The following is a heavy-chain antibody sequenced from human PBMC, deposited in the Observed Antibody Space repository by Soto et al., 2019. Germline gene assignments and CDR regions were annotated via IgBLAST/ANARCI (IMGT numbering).Heavy chain of an antibody. CDR3: AKDYDFWSGYYTGSPFDY. CDR1: GFTFSSYG. V-gene: IGHV3-30*18. CDR2: ISYDGSNK. Sequence: GGSLRLSCAASGFTFSSYGMHWVRQAPGKGLEWVAVISYDGSNKYYADSVKGRFTISRDNSKNTLYLQMNSLRAEDTAVYYCAKDYDFWSGYYTGSPFDYWGQGTQVTVSS. D-gene: IGHD3-3*01. J-gene: IGHJ4*02.